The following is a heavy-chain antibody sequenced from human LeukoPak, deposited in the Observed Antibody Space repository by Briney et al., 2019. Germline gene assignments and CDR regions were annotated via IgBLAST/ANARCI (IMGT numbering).Heavy chain of an antibody. D-gene: IGHD3-22*01. CDR2: IYYSGST. V-gene: IGHV4-61*01. CDR3: ARGGYYYDSSGPYAYAFDI. Sequence: KSSETLSLTCTVSGGSVSSGSYYWSWIRQPPGKGLEWIGYIYYSGSTNYNPSLKSRVTISVDTSKNQFSLKLSSVTAADTAVYYCARGGYYYDSSGPYAYAFDIWGQGTMVTVSS. CDR1: GGSVSSGSYY. J-gene: IGHJ3*02.